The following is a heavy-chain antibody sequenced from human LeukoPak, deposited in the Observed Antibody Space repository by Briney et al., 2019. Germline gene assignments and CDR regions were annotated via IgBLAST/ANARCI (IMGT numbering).Heavy chain of an antibody. CDR1: GYIFSDHY. CDR3: TRWRSGVSD. D-gene: IGHD3-3*01. CDR2: TKNKAENFAT. V-gene: IGHV3-72*01. J-gene: IGHJ4*02. Sequence: GGSLRLSCAVSGYIFSDHYIDWVRQAPGKGLEWVGHTKNKAENFATEYAASVIGRFTISRDDSTNSVFLQMNSLKTDDTALYYCTRWRSGVSDWGQGTLVTVSS.